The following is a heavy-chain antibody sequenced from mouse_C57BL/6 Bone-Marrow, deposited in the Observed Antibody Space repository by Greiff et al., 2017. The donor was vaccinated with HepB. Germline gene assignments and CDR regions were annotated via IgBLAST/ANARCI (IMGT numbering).Heavy chain of an antibody. Sequence: EVKVVESGEGLVKPGGSLKLSCAASGFTFSSYAMSWVRQTPEKRLGWVAYISSGGDYIYYADTVKGRFTISRDNARNTLYLQMSSLKSEDTAMYYCTKVLAAFDVWCTGTTVTVSS. CDR2: ISSGGDYI. CDR3: TKVLAAFDV. D-gene: IGHD1-3*01. J-gene: IGHJ1*03. CDR1: GFTFSSYA. V-gene: IGHV5-9-1*02.